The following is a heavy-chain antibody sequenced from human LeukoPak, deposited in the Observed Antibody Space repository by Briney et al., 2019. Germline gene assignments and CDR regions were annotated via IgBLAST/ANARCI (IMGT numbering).Heavy chain of an antibody. J-gene: IGHJ4*02. CDR2: IYYSGST. Sequence: PSETLSLTCTVSGGSISSSSYYWGWIRQPPGKGLEWIGSIYYSGSTYYNPSLKSRVTISVDTPKNQFSLKLSSVTAADTAVYYCARHFYGRSSWSHFDYWGQGTLVTVSS. V-gene: IGHV4-39*01. D-gene: IGHD6-13*01. CDR1: GGSISSSSYY. CDR3: ARHFYGRSSWSHFDY.